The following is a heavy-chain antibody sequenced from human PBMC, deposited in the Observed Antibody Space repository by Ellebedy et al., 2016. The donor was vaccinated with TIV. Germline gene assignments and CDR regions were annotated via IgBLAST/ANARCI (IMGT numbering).Heavy chain of an antibody. CDR3: ARQGGVRGALDY. V-gene: IGHV4-30-2*01. Sequence: LRLSCTVSGGSISSYYWSWIRQPPGKGLEWIGYIYHSGSTYYNPSLKSRVTISVDRSKNQFSLKLSSVTAADTAVYYCARQGGVRGALDYWGQGTLVTVSS. CDR1: GGSISSYY. CDR2: IYHSGST. J-gene: IGHJ4*02. D-gene: IGHD3-10*01.